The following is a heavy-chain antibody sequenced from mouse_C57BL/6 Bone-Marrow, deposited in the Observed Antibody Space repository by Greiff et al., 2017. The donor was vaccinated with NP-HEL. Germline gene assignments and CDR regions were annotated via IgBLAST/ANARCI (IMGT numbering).Heavy chain of an antibody. Sequence: EVQLVESEGGLVQPGSSMKLSCTAFGFTFSDYYMAWVRQVPEKGLEWVANINYDGSSTYYLDSLKSRFIISRDNAKNILYLQMSSLKSEDTATYYCARDGGGYYWYFDVWGTGTTVTVSS. CDR2: INYDGSST. CDR1: GFTFSDYY. CDR3: ARDGGGYYWYFDV. J-gene: IGHJ1*03. V-gene: IGHV5-16*01. D-gene: IGHD1-1*02.